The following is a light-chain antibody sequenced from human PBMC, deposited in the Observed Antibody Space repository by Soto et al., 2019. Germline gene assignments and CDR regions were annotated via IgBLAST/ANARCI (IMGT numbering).Light chain of an antibody. CDR2: GNS. Sequence: VLTQPPSVSGAPGQRVTISCTGSSSNIGAGYDVHWYQQLPGTAPKLLIYGNSNRPSGVPDRFSGSKSGTSASLAITGLQAEDEADYYCQSYDSSLSQVFGTGTKVTVL. J-gene: IGLJ1*01. CDR1: SSNIGAGYD. CDR3: QSYDSSLSQV. V-gene: IGLV1-40*01.